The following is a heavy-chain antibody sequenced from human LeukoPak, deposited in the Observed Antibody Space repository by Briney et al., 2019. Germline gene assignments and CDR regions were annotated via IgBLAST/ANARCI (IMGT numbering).Heavy chain of an antibody. CDR3: AREAVPGHYYYGMDV. CDR2: INHSGST. CDR1: GGSFSGYY. J-gene: IGHJ6*02. V-gene: IGHV4-34*01. D-gene: IGHD6-6*01. Sequence: SETLSLTCAVYGGSFSGYYWSWIRQPPGEGLEWIGEINHSGSTNYNPSLKSRVTISVDTSKNQFSLKLSSVTAADTAVYYCAREAVPGHYYYGMDVWGQGTTVTVSS.